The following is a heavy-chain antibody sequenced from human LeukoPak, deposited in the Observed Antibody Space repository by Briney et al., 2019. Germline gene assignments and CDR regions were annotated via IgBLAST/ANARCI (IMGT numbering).Heavy chain of an antibody. D-gene: IGHD2-21*01. Sequence: PSETLSLTCTVSGGSISSYYWSWIRQPPGKGLEWIGYIYHSGTTNYSPSLKSRVTISVDTSKKQFSLKLSSVTAADTAVYYCARGKYSDPWGQGTLVTVSS. CDR3: ARGKYSDP. J-gene: IGHJ5*02. CDR1: GGSISSYY. V-gene: IGHV4-59*01. CDR2: IYHSGTT.